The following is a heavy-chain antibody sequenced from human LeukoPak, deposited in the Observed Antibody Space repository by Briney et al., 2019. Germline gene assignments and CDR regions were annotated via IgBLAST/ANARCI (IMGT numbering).Heavy chain of an antibody. J-gene: IGHJ6*03. CDR1: GGSISSYY. CDR2: IYHSGST. Sequence: SETLSLTCTVSGGSISSYYWSWIRQPPGKGLEWIGYIYHSGSTYYNPSLKSRVTISVDRSKNQFSLKLSSVTAADTAVYYCALSVVGDIVVVPAAYYYYYMDVWGKGTTVTVSS. V-gene: IGHV4-59*04. D-gene: IGHD2-2*01. CDR3: ALSVVGDIVVVPAAYYYYYMDV.